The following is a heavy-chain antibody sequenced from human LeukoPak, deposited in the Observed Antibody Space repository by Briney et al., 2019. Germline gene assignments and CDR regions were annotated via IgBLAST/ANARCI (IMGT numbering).Heavy chain of an antibody. CDR1: GGSISSYH. D-gene: IGHD2-21*01. CDR2: IHYSGST. CDR3: ARSVSWGLLVRDDAFDI. V-gene: IGHV4-59*08. J-gene: IGHJ3*02. Sequence: SETLSLTCTVSGGSISSYHWIWIRQPPGKGLEWIGYIHYSGSTNYNPSLKSRVTTSVDTSKKQFSLRLRSVTAADTAVYYCARSVSWGLLVRDDAFDIWGQGTMVTVSS.